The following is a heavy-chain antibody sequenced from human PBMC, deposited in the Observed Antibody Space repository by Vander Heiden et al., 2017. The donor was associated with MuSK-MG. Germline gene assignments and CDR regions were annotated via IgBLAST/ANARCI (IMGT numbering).Heavy chain of an antibody. V-gene: IGHV4-34*01. D-gene: IGHD3-16*02. CDR2: INHSGST. CDR3: ARGLHDYVWGSYRYTHPFDY. CDR1: GGSFSGYY. Sequence: QVQLQQWGAGLLKPSETLSLTCAVYGGSFSGYYWGWIRQPPGKGLEWIGEINHSGSTNYNPSLKSRVTISVDTSKNQFSLKLSSVTAADTAVYYCARGLHDYVWGSYRYTHPFDYWGQGTLVTVSS. J-gene: IGHJ4*02.